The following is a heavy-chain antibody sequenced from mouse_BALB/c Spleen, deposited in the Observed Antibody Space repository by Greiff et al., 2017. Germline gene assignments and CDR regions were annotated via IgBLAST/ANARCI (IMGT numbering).Heavy chain of an antibody. Sequence: EVKLVESGGGLVKPGGSLKLSCAASGFTFSSYAMSWVRQPPEKRLEWVAEISSGGSYTYYPDTVTGRFTISRDNAKNTLYLEMSSLRSEDTAMYYCARDYYGRYFDYWGQGTTLTVSA. CDR1: GFTFSSYA. J-gene: IGHJ2*01. CDR3: ARDYYGRYFDY. D-gene: IGHD1-1*01. CDR2: ISSGGSYT. V-gene: IGHV5-9-4*01.